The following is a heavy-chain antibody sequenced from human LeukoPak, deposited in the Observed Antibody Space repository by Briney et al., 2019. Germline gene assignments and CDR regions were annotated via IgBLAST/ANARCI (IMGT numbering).Heavy chain of an antibody. Sequence: GASVKVSCKASGYTFTGYYMHWVRQAPGQGLEWMGWINPNSGGTNYAQKFQGRVTMTRDTSISTAYMELSRLRSDDTAVYYCARYCSGGSCYSTRRAFDYWGQGTLSPSPQ. CDR2: INPNSGGT. J-gene: IGHJ4*02. CDR3: ARYCSGGSCYSTRRAFDY. D-gene: IGHD2-15*01. V-gene: IGHV1-2*02. CDR1: GYTFTGYY.